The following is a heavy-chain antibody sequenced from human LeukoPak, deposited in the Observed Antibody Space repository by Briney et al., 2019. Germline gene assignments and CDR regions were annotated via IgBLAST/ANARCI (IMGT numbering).Heavy chain of an antibody. CDR1: GFTFSSYD. J-gene: IGHJ6*02. CDR3: ARALATVTSRRYYYGMDV. CDR2: IGTAGDP. Sequence: GGSLRLSCAASGFTFSSYDMHWVRQATGKGLEWVSAIGTAGDPYYPGSVKGRFTISRENAKNSLYLQMNSLRAGDTAVYYCARALATVTSRRYYYGMDVWGQGTTVTVSS. D-gene: IGHD4-11*01. V-gene: IGHV3-13*05.